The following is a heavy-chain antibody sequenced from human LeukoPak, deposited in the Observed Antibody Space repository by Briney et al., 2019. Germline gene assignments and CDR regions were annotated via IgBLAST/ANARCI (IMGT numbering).Heavy chain of an antibody. CDR2: INPNSGGA. CDR3: ARSIAVAGTLDY. V-gene: IGHV1-2*02. D-gene: IGHD6-19*01. Sequence: ASVKVSCKASGYTFTGSYMHWVRQAPGQGLEWMGWINPNSGGANYAQKFQGRVTMTRDTSISTAYMELSRLRSDDTAIYYCARSIAVAGTLDYWGQGTLVTVSS. J-gene: IGHJ4*02. CDR1: GYTFTGSY.